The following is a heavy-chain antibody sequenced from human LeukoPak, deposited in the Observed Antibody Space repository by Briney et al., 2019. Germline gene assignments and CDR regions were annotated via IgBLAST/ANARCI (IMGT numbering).Heavy chain of an antibody. J-gene: IGHJ4*02. CDR2: MNPYNGDR. V-gene: IGHV1-8*03. CDR1: GYTFTTYH. D-gene: IGHD4-17*01. Sequence: APLKVSCKTSGYTFTTYHINWVRQATGQGLEWLGWMNPYNGDRGYAQKFQGRLSITSDTSISTAYMELSSRKSDDTAVYFCARTTSLTASGYDCWGQGTLVTVSS. CDR3: ARTTSLTASGYDC.